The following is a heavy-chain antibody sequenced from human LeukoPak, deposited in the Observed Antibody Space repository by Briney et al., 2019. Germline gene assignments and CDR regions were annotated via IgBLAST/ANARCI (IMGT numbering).Heavy chain of an antibody. V-gene: IGHV3-21*01. D-gene: IGHD3-3*01. CDR3: ASLWGEWLQQVSFDI. CDR1: GFTFSSYS. Sequence: PGGSLRLSCAASGFTFSSYSMNWVRQAPGKGLGWVSSISSSSSYIYYADSVKGRFTISRDNAKNSLYLQMNSLRAEDTAVYYCASLWGEWLQQVSFDIWGQGTMVTVSS. J-gene: IGHJ3*02. CDR2: ISSSSSYI.